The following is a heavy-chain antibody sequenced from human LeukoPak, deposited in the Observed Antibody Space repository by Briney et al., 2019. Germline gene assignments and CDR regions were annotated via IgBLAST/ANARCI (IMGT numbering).Heavy chain of an antibody. D-gene: IGHD1-1*01. CDR2: IRGSGVSA. Sequence: GGSLRLSCAASGFTFSSYAMSWVRQAPGKGLEWVSAIRGSGVSAYYADSVKGRFTISRDNSKNTLYMQMNGLGAEDTAVYYCAKKKELAGAGCFDYWGQGTLVTVSS. J-gene: IGHJ4*02. V-gene: IGHV3-23*01. CDR1: GFTFSSYA. CDR3: AKKKELAGAGCFDY.